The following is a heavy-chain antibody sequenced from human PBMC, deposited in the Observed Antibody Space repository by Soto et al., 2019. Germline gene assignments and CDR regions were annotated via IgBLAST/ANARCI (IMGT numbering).Heavy chain of an antibody. J-gene: IGHJ4*02. Sequence: ASVKVSCPASGYTFTSYDINWVRQATGQGLEWMGWMNPNSGNTGYAQKFQGRVTMTRNTSISTAYMELSSLRSEDTAVYYCARAPRKDIVVVPAALPSDYWGQGTLVTVS. CDR3: ARAPRKDIVVVPAALPSDY. V-gene: IGHV1-8*01. CDR1: GYTFTSYD. D-gene: IGHD2-2*02. CDR2: MNPNSGNT.